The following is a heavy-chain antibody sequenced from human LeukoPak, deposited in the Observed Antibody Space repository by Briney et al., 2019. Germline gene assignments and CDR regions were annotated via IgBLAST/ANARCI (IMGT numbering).Heavy chain of an antibody. CDR3: ARDGSGYSSGWALDAFDI. V-gene: IGHV3-7*01. D-gene: IGHD6-19*01. CDR2: IKQDEGKR. Sequence: GGSLRLSCAASGFTFSSYWMGWIRQAPGKGLEWVANIKQDEGKRYYMDSVKGRFTISRDNAKNSLYLQMNSLRVEDTAVYYCARDGSGYSSGWALDAFDIWGQGTMVTVSS. CDR1: GFTFSSYW. J-gene: IGHJ3*02.